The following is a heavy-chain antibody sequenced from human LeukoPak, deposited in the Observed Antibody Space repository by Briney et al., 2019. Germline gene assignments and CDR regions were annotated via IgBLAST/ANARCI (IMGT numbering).Heavy chain of an antibody. Sequence: NPGGSLRLSCAASGFTLISYNMNWVRQAPGKGLEWVSSISSSSSYIYYADSVKGRFTISRDNAKNSLYLQMNSLRAEDTAVYYCAREITMIVAWFDPWGQGTLVTVSS. J-gene: IGHJ5*02. CDR2: ISSSSSYI. CDR3: AREITMIVAWFDP. V-gene: IGHV3-21*01. D-gene: IGHD3-22*01. CDR1: GFTLISYN.